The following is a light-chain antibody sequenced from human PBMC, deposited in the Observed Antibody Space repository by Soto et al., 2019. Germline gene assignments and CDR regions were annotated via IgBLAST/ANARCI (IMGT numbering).Light chain of an antibody. Sequence: ERVLTQSPGTLSLSPGERATLSCRASQSVISTYLAWYQQKPGQAPRLLIYGASSRATGIPDRFSGIGSGTDFTLTISRLEPEDFAVYYCQYYGSPPLTFGGGTKVEIK. J-gene: IGKJ4*01. CDR2: GAS. CDR1: QSVISTY. V-gene: IGKV3-20*01. CDR3: QYYGSPPLT.